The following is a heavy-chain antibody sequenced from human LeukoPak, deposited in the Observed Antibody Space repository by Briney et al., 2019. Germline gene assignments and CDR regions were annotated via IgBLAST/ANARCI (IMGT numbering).Heavy chain of an antibody. CDR1: GFTFSTYF. CDR2: IASDGSHT. V-gene: IGHV3-30-3*01. D-gene: IGHD3-10*01. Sequence: GGSLRLSCAASGFTFSTYFMHWVRQAPGKGLEWVAVIASDGSHTFYVESVKGRFTISRDNSKNTLYLQMNSLRAEDTAVYFCARERQDTIVHSGAFDIWGQGAMVTVSS. J-gene: IGHJ3*02. CDR3: ARERQDTIVHSGAFDI.